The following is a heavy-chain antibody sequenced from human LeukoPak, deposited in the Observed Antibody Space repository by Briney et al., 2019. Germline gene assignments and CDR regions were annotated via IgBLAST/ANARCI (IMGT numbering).Heavy chain of an antibody. CDR1: GFTFSSYS. CDR2: ISSSSSTI. J-gene: IGHJ4*02. V-gene: IGHV3-48*04. Sequence: GGSLRLSCAASGFTFSSYSMNWVRQAPGKGLEWVSYISSSSSTIYYADSVKGRFTISRDNAKNSLYLQMNSLRAEDTAVYYCARDSSRGVRGVDYWGQGTLVTVSS. CDR3: ARDSSRGVRGVDY. D-gene: IGHD3-10*01.